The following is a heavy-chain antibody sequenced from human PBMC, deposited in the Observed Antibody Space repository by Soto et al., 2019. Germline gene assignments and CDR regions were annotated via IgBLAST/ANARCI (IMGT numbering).Heavy chain of an antibody. D-gene: IGHD6-13*01. V-gene: IGHV3-9*02. CDR1: GFTPGDYA. J-gene: IGHJ1*01. CDR3: VKDESINWYSGHFRH. Sequence: GGSLRLSCVASGFTPGDYAMHWVRQVPGKGLEWVSGINWNSGSIGYADSVKGRFAISRDNAKNSLHLQMNSLRAEDTAFYYCVKDESINWYSGHFRHWGQGTLVTVSS. CDR2: INWNSGSI.